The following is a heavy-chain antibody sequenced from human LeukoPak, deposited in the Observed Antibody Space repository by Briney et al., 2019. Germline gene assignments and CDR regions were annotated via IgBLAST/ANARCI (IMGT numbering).Heavy chain of an antibody. CDR3: ARDFRGGSYVVGY. D-gene: IGHD1-26*01. CDR1: GFTFGSYE. CDR2: ISSSGITI. V-gene: IGHV3-48*03. J-gene: IGHJ4*02. Sequence: GGSLRLSCAASGFTFGSYEMNWVRQAPGKGLEWVSYISSSGITIYYADSVKGRFTISRDNAKNSLYLQMNSLRAEDTAVYYCARDFRGGSYVVGYWGQGTLVTVSS.